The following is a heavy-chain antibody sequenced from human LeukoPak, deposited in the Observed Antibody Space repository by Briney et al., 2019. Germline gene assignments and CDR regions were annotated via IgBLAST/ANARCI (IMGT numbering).Heavy chain of an antibody. V-gene: IGHV1-2*02. CDR2: INVNSDFA. J-gene: IGHJ4*02. Sequence: ASVKVSCKVSGYSFSAYYMHWVRQAPGQGLEWMGWINVNSDFAHSAQKFQGRITMTTDTSTSTAYMELSSLRSEDTAVYYCARDGPLWFGELLGYYWGQGTLVTVSS. D-gene: IGHD3-10*01. CDR1: GYSFSAYY. CDR3: ARDGPLWFGELLGYY.